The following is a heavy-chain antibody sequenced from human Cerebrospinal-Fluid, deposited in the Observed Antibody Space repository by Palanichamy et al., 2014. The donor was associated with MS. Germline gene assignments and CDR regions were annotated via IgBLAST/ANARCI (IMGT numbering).Heavy chain of an antibody. Sequence: EVQLVESGGNLVQPEGSLRLSCAVFGFIFSSYWMSWVRQAPGKGLEWVAKIKQDGSEKYYVDSVKGRFTISRDNAKNSLYLQMSSLRAEDTAAYYCARDVDRVGSDYIDSWGQGTLVTVSS. CDR3: ARDVDRVGSDYIDS. J-gene: IGHJ4*02. CDR2: IKQDGSEK. CDR1: GFIFSSYW. D-gene: IGHD1-26*01. V-gene: IGHV3-7*03.